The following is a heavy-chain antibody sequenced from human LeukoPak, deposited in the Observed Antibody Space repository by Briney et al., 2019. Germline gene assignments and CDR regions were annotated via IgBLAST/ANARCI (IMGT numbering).Heavy chain of an antibody. CDR1: GFTFSVYG. J-gene: IGHJ4*02. CDR2: ISYDGSNK. D-gene: IGHD3-22*01. Sequence: GGTLRLSCVASGFTFSVYGVHWVRQAPGKGLEWVAVISYDGSNKYYADSVKGRFTISRDNSKNTLYLQMNSLRAEDTAVYYCAKDYYDSSGYPSGGYFDYWGQGTLVTVSS. V-gene: IGHV3-30*18. CDR3: AKDYYDSSGYPSGGYFDY.